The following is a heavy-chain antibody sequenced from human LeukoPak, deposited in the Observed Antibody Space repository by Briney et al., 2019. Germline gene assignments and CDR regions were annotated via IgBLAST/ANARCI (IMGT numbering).Heavy chain of an antibody. J-gene: IGHJ6*02. CDR3: ARVPAAVAGTYYYYGMDV. CDR2: MNPNSGNT. CDR1: GYTFTSYD. D-gene: IGHD6-19*01. Sequence: ASVKVSCKASGYTFTSYDINWVRQATGQGLEWMGWMNPNSGNTGYAQKFQGRVTMTRNTSISAAYMELRSLRSDDTAVYYCARVPAAVAGTYYYYGMDVWGQGTTVTVSS. V-gene: IGHV1-8*01.